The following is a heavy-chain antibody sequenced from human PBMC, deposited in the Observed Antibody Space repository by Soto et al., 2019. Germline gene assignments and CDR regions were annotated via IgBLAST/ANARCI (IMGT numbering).Heavy chain of an antibody. CDR2: MNPNSGNT. V-gene: IGHV1-8*01. Sequence: ASVKLSCKASGYTFTSYDINWVRQATGQGLEWMGWMNPNSGNTGYAQKFQGRVTMTRNTSISTAYMELSSLRSEDTAVYYCARGAGLEVVAAPPPWFDPWGQGTLVPVSS. J-gene: IGHJ5*02. CDR1: GYTFTSYD. D-gene: IGHD2-15*01. CDR3: ARGAGLEVVAAPPPWFDP.